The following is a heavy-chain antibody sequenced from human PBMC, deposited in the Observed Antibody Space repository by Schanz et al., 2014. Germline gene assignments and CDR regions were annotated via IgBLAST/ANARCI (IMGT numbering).Heavy chain of an antibody. CDR3: VRDAGWAFGDYHGMDV. Sequence: QVQLVQSGAEVKKPGSSVKVSCKASGGTFSSSTLTWVRQAPGQGLEWMGWISAYNGHTTYAQKFQGRVTMTTDTSTSTAYMELRSLISDDTAVYYCVRDAGWAFGDYHGMDVWGQGTSVTVSS. J-gene: IGHJ6*02. CDR2: ISAYNGHT. D-gene: IGHD3-10*01. V-gene: IGHV1-18*01. CDR1: GGTFSSST.